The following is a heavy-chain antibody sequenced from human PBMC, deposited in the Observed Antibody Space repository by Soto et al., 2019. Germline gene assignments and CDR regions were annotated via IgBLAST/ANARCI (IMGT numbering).Heavy chain of an antibody. CDR2: IIPIYGTA. Sequence: QVQLVQSEAEVKKPGSSVKVSCKASGGTFSSYAISWVRQAPGQGLEWMGGIIPIYGTANYAQKFQGRVTITADESTSTAYMELSSLRSEDTAVYYCARLQGSSTSLEIYYYYYYGMDVWGQGTTVTVSS. CDR3: ARLQGSSTSLEIYYYYYYGMDV. D-gene: IGHD2-2*01. V-gene: IGHV1-69*01. CDR1: GGTFSSYA. J-gene: IGHJ6*02.